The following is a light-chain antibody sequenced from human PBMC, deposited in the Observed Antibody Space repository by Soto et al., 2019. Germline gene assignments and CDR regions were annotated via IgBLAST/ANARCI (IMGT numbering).Light chain of an antibody. Sequence: IVLTQSPGTLSLSPGERATLSCRASQSVTTQLAWYQQKPGQAPRLIIHGASSRATGVPDRITGSGSGTDFTLTISSLQPEDFATYYCQQSYSTPWTFGQGTKVEIK. CDR3: QQSYSTPWT. CDR1: QSVTTQ. V-gene: IGKV3-20*01. J-gene: IGKJ1*01. CDR2: GAS.